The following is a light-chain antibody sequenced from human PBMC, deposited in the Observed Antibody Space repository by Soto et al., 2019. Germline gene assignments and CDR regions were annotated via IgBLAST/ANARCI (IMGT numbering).Light chain of an antibody. Sequence: SYELTQPPSVSVSPGQTASITCSGDKLGDKYACWYQQKPGQSHVLVIYQDSKRPSGIPERFSGSNSGNTATLTISGTQAMDAADYYCQAWDSSTKVFGGGTKLTVL. J-gene: IGLJ2*01. CDR3: QAWDSSTKV. V-gene: IGLV3-1*01. CDR1: KLGDKY. CDR2: QDS.